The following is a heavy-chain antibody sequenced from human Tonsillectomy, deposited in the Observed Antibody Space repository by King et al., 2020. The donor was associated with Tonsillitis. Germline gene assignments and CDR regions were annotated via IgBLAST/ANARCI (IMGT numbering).Heavy chain of an antibody. CDR3: ARDLMSGDWIDPLCYFDY. V-gene: IGHV3-30*04. J-gene: IGHJ4*02. CDR2: ISYDGREK. D-gene: IGHD1-1*01. Sequence: VQLVESGGGVFKPGRSLRLSCAASGFSLSIYAMHWVRQATGKGLEWVALISYDGREKYYANSLKGRFTISRDNSKNKMYSQMNSLRAEDMAVYYCARDLMSGDWIDPLCYFDYWGQGTLVTVSS. CDR1: GFSLSIYA.